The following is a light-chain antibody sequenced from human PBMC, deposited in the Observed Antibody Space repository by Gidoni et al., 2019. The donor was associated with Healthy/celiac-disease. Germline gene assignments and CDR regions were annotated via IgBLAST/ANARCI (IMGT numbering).Light chain of an antibody. CDR1: SLRSYY. CDR2: GKN. J-gene: IGLJ1*01. CDR3: NSRDSSGNHYV. V-gene: IGLV3-19*01. Sequence: SSELTQDPAVSVALGQTVRITCKGASLRSYYASWYQQKPGQAPVLVIYGKNNRPSGIPDRFSGSSSGNTASLTITGAQAEDEADYYCNSRDSSGNHYVFGTGTKVTVL.